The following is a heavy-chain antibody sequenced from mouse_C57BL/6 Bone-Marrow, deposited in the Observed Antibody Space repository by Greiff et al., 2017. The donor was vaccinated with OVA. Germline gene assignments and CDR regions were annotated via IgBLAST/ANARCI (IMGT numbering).Heavy chain of an antibody. V-gene: IGHV5-6*02. J-gene: IGHJ3*01. Sequence: EVMLVESGGDLVKPGGSLKLSCAASGFTFSSYGMSWVRQTPDKRLEWVATISSGGSYTYYPDSVKGRFTISRDNAKNTLYLQMSSLKSEDTAMYYCARHGGPWGQGTLVTVSA. CDR3: ARHGGP. CDR2: ISSGGSYT. CDR1: GFTFSSYG.